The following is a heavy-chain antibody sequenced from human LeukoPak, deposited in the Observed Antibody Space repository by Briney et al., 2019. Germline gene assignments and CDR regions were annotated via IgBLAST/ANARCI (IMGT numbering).Heavy chain of an antibody. D-gene: IGHD3-9*01. CDR1: GGSISSYY. Sequence: PSETLSLTCTVSGGSISSYYWSWIRQPPGKGLEWIGYIYYSGSTNYNPSLKSRVTISVDTSKNQFSLKLSSVTAADTAVYYCAREPYYYDILTGYHTRSWFDPWGQGTLVTVSS. CDR2: IYYSGST. V-gene: IGHV4-59*01. J-gene: IGHJ5*02. CDR3: AREPYYYDILTGYHTRSWFDP.